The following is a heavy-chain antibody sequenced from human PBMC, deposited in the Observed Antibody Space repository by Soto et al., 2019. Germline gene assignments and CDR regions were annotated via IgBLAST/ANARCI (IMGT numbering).Heavy chain of an antibody. Sequence: VQLVESGGGVVQPGRSLRLSCAASGFTFSSYGMHWVRQAPGKGLEWVAVIWYDGSNKYYADSVKGRFTISRDNSKNTLYLQMNSLRAEDTAVYYCAREEQWLAYWYFDLWGRGTLVTVSS. CDR1: GFTFSSYG. CDR3: AREEQWLAYWYFDL. V-gene: IGHV3-33*01. CDR2: IWYDGSNK. D-gene: IGHD6-19*01. J-gene: IGHJ2*01.